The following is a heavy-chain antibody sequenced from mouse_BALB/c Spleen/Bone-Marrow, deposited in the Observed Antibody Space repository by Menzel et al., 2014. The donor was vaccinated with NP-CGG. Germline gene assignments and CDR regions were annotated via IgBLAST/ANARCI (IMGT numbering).Heavy chain of an antibody. D-gene: IGHD2-1*01. V-gene: IGHV1S81*02. Sequence: VKLVEPGDELVKPGASVKLSCKASGFTFTSYWIHWVKQRPGQGPEWIGEINPSNGRTNYSEKFKSKATLTEDKSSSTAYMQLSSLTSEDSAVYYCARDGNYRYAMDYWGQGTSVTVSS. CDR3: ARDGNYRYAMDY. J-gene: IGHJ4*01. CDR2: INPSNGRT. CDR1: GFTFTSYW.